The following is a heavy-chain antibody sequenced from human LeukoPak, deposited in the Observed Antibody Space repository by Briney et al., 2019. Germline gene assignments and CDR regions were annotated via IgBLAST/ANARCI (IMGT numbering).Heavy chain of an antibody. J-gene: IGHJ3*01. CDR3: AEMADGAFGV. CDR2: MSRKSGGT. V-gene: IGHV1-2*02. CDR1: GDTFSGYY. Sequence: ASVKVSCKASGDTFSGYYVQWVRQAPGQGLEWMGWMSRKSGGTNYAQKFQGRVTMAREMSISTAYMELSRLRSDDTAVYYCAEMADGAFGVWGQGTMVTVSS. D-gene: IGHD2-8*01.